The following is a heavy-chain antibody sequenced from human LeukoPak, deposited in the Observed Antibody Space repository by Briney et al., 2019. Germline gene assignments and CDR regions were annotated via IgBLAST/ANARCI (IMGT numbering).Heavy chain of an antibody. V-gene: IGHV4-59*01. CDR1: GGSFSGYY. CDR3: ARESGYFGFLSGFQPHYYFHYMDV. CDR2: IYYSGST. Sequence: SETLSLTCAVYGGSFSGYYWSWIRQPPGKGLEWIGYIYYSGSTNYNPSLKSRVTISVDTSKNQFSLKLSSVTAADTAVYYCARESGYFGFLSGFQPHYYFHYMDVWGKGTTVTVSS. J-gene: IGHJ6*03. D-gene: IGHD3-3*01.